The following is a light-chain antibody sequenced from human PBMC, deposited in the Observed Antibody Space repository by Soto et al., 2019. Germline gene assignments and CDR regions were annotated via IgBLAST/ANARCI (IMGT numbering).Light chain of an antibody. V-gene: IGLV2-23*01. Sequence: QSALTQPASVSGSPGQSITISCTGTSSDVGSYKFVSWYQQHPGKAPKLIIYEGSKRPSGVSVRFSGSKSGNTASLTIPGLQAEDEADYYCCSYVGGVLFGGGTKLTVL. CDR3: CSYVGGVL. J-gene: IGLJ2*01. CDR1: SSDVGSYKF. CDR2: EGS.